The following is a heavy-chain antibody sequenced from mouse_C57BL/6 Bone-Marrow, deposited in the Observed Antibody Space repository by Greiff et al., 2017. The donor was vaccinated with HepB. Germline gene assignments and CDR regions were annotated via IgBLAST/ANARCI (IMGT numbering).Heavy chain of an antibody. Sequence: EVMLVESGGGLVQSGRSLRLSCATSGFTFSDFYMEWVRQAPGKGLEWIAASRNKANDYTTEYSASVKGRFIVSRDTSQSILYLQMNAPRAEDTAIYYCARDAETGKGYAMDYWGQGTSVTVSS. CDR2: SRNKANDYTT. D-gene: IGHD4-1*01. V-gene: IGHV7-1*01. CDR1: GFTFSDFY. CDR3: ARDAETGKGYAMDY. J-gene: IGHJ4*01.